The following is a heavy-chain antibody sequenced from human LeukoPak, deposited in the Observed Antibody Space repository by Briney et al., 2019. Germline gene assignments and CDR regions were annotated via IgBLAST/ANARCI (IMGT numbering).Heavy chain of an antibody. CDR2: VYDSGST. CDR1: GGSISSSSYF. CDR3: ARLPPTESSGWGRPFDY. J-gene: IGHJ4*02. D-gene: IGHD6-19*01. Sequence: SETLSLTCTVSGGSISSSSYFWGWIRQPPGKGLEWIGSVYDSGSTYYNPSLKSRVTVSVDTSKNQFSLKLSSVTAADTAVFYCARLPPTESSGWGRPFDYWGQGTLVTVSS. V-gene: IGHV4-39*01.